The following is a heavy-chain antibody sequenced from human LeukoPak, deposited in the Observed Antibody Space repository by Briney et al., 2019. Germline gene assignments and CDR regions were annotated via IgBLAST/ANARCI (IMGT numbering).Heavy chain of an antibody. J-gene: IGHJ4*02. CDR1: GFTFSSYE. CDR3: ARVRYNGSSFHFDY. V-gene: IGHV3-48*03. Sequence: GGSLRLSCAASGFTFSSYEMNWVRQAPGKGLEWVSYISSSGSTIYYADSVKGRFTISRDNAKNSLYLQMNSLRAEDTAVYYCARVRYNGSSFHFDYWGQGTLVTVSS. CDR2: ISSSGSTI. D-gene: IGHD1-26*01.